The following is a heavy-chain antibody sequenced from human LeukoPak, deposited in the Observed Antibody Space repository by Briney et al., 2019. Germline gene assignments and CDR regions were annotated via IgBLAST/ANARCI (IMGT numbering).Heavy chain of an antibody. V-gene: IGHV3-21*01. Sequence: KPGGSLRLSCAASGFTFSSYSMSWVRQAPGKGLEWVSSISSSSSYIYYSDSVKGRFTISRDSAKNTLYLQMNSLRAEDTAGYFCARVFLVRRVTNHFVDFWGQGTLVTVSS. CDR1: GFTFSSYS. D-gene: IGHD3-10*01. CDR3: ARVFLVRRVTNHFVDF. J-gene: IGHJ4*02. CDR2: ISSSSSYI.